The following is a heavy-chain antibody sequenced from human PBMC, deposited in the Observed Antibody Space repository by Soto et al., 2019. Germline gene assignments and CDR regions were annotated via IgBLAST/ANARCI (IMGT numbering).Heavy chain of an antibody. CDR3: AKALRRDGYNSLDY. J-gene: IGHJ4*02. CDR2: ISYDGSNK. Sequence: PGGSLRLSCAASGFTFSSYAMHWVRQAPGKGLEWVAVISYDGSNKYYADSVKGRFTISRDNSKNTLYLQMNSLRAEDTAVYYCAKALRRDGYNSLDYWGQGTLVTVS. V-gene: IGHV3-30*04. D-gene: IGHD5-12*01. CDR1: GFTFSSYA.